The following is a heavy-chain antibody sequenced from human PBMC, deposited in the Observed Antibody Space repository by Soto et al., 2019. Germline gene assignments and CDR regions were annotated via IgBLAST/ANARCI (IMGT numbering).Heavy chain of an antibody. J-gene: IGHJ3*02. D-gene: IGHD4-17*01. CDR1: GYTFSSYG. CDR2: ISGYDGET. V-gene: IGHV1-18*01. CDR3: ARDYYYRDYIGSYSDTFDI. Sequence: QVQLVQSGAEVKKPGASVKVSCKASGYTFSSYGISWVQQAPGQGLEWMGWISGYDGETNYAQKVRGRLTMTRDTSTSTVYMELRTLTSDDTAVYYCARDYYYRDYIGSYSDTFDIWGQGTVVTVSS.